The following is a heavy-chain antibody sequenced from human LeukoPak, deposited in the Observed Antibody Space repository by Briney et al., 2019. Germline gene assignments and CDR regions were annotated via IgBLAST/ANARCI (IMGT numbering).Heavy chain of an antibody. D-gene: IGHD3-16*01. Sequence: GGSLRLSCAASGFTFSNYWVHWVRQAPGKGLVCLLRKDSDGNTIDYSDSVKGRFTISRDNAKNTLYLQMNSLRADDTAVYYCARGIWRSYGLDVWGQGTTVTVSS. CDR1: GFTFSNYW. CDR3: ARGIWRSYGLDV. V-gene: IGHV3-74*01. CDR2: KDSDGNTI. J-gene: IGHJ6*02.